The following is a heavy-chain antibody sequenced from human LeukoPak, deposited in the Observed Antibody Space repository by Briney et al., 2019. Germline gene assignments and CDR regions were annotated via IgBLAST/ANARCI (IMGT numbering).Heavy chain of an antibody. CDR3: ARAQGVPMNSSGYYSVYFDY. CDR2: INHSGST. J-gene: IGHJ4*02. CDR1: GGSFSGYY. V-gene: IGHV4-34*01. D-gene: IGHD3-22*01. Sequence: KPSETLSLTCAVYGGSFSGYYWSWIRQPPGKGLEWIGEINHSGSTNYNPSLKSRVTISVDTSKNQFSLKLSSVTAADTAVYYCARAQGVPMNSSGYYSVYFDYWGQGTLVTVSS.